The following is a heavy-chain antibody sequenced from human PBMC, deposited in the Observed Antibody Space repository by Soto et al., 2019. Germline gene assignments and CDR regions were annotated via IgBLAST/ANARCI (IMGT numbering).Heavy chain of an antibody. CDR2: INPNSGGT. Sequence: ASVKVSCKASGYTFTGYYMHWVRQAPGQGLEWMGWINPNSGGTNYAQKFQGWVTMTRDTSISTAYMELSRLRSDDTAVYYCARATNRLRSGYYFSFLGYWGQGTLVTVSS. CDR1: GYTFTGYY. CDR3: ARATNRLRSGYYFSFLGY. V-gene: IGHV1-2*04. D-gene: IGHD3-22*01. J-gene: IGHJ4*02.